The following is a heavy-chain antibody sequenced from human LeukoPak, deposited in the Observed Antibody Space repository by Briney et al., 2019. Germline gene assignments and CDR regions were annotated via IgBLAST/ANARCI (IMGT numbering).Heavy chain of an antibody. CDR1: GGSFSGYY. D-gene: IGHD6-6*01. J-gene: IGHJ4*02. CDR3: AVATIAARSFDY. Sequence: PSETLSLTCAVYGGSFSGYYWSWIRQPPGKGLEWIGEINHSGRTIYNPSLKSRVTISVDTSKNQFSLKLSSVTAADTATYYCAVATIAARSFDYWGQGTLVTVSS. V-gene: IGHV4-34*01. CDR2: INHSGRT.